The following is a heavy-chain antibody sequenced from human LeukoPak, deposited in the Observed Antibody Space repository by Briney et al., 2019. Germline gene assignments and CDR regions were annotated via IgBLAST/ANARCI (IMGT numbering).Heavy chain of an antibody. CDR3: ARDRDWLISD. Sequence: GGSLRLSCAASGFTFSSDWMHWVRQAPGKGLVCVSYINGDGSSTNYADSVRGRFTISRDNAKNTLYLQMNSLRDEDTAVYYCARDRDWLISDWGQGTLVTVSS. J-gene: IGHJ4*02. V-gene: IGHV3-74*01. CDR2: INGDGSST. D-gene: IGHD3-9*01. CDR1: GFTFSSDW.